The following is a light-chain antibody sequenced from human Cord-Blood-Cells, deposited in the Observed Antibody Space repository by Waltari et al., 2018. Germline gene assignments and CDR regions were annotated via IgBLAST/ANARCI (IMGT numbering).Light chain of an antibody. CDR1: SSNIGAGSD. CDR3: QSYDSSLSGSVV. V-gene: IGLV1-40*01. CDR2: GNR. J-gene: IGLJ2*01. Sequence: QSVLPPPPSVSRAPGPRAPISGTGSSSNIGAGSDLHWYQQVPGTAPKPRIYGNRNRTSGVPDRCAGSKSGTSASLASPGLQAEDEADYYCQSYDSSLSGSVVFGGGTKLTVL.